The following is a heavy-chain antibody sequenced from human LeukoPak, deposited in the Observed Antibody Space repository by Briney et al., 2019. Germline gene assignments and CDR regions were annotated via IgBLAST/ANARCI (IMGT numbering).Heavy chain of an antibody. CDR2: ISSSGSTI. Sequence: GGSLRLSCAASGFTFSDYYMSWIRQAPGKGLEWVSYISSSGSTIYYADSVKGRFTISRDNSKNTLYLQMNSLRAEDTAVYYCAKVRVYTIDRPFDYWGQGTLVTVSS. CDR3: AKVRVYTIDRPFDY. CDR1: GFTFSDYY. J-gene: IGHJ4*02. V-gene: IGHV3-11*01. D-gene: IGHD2-2*02.